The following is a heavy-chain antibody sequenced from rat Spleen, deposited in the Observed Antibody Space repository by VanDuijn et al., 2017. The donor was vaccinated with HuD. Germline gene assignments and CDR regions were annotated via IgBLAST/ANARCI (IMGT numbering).Heavy chain of an antibody. D-gene: IGHD4-3*01. V-gene: IGHV5-25*01. CDR2: ISPSGVT. Sequence: EVQLVESGGGLVQPGRSLKLSCAASGFIFSNFDMAWVRQAPTKGLEWVASISPSGVTYYRDSGKGRFTVSRENAKSTLYFLMDSLRSEDTATYYCVRQDTSGYSNWFTYWGQGTLVTVSS. J-gene: IGHJ3*01. CDR1: GFIFSNFD. CDR3: VRQDTSGYSNWFTY.